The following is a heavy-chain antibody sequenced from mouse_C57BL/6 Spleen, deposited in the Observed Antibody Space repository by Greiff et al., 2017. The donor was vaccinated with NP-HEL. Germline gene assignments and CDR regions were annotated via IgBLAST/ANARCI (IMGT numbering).Heavy chain of an antibody. CDR3: ARGAYGSSYFDV. Sequence: QVQLQQSGAELVRPGTSVKVSCKASGYAFTNYLIEWVKQRPGQGLEWIGVINPGSGGTNYNEKFKGKATLTADKSSSTAYMQLSSLTSEDSAVYFCARGAYGSSYFDVWGTGTTVTVSS. V-gene: IGHV1-54*01. CDR1: GYAFTNYL. CDR2: INPGSGGT. D-gene: IGHD1-1*01. J-gene: IGHJ1*03.